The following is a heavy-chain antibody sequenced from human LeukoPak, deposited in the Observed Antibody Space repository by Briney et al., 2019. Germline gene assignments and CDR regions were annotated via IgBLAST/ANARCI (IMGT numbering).Heavy chain of an antibody. J-gene: IGHJ4*02. D-gene: IGHD3-10*01. V-gene: IGHV1-2*02. CDR1: GYTFTGYY. CDR3: ALSGAHSGNPPDY. Sequence: GASVTVSCKASGYTFTGYYMHWVRQAPGQGLEWMGWINPNSGGTNYAQKFQGRVTMTRDTSISTAYMELSRLRSDDTAVYYCALSGAHSGNPPDYWGQGTLVTVSS. CDR2: INPNSGGT.